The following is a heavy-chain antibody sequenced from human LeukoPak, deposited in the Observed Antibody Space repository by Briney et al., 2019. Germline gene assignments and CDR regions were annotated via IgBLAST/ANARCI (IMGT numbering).Heavy chain of an antibody. CDR2: FDPEDGET. CDR1: GYTLTELS. CDR3: AKGVTMLVVVIKHYFDY. V-gene: IGHV1-24*01. Sequence: ASVKVSCKVSGYTLTELSMYWVRQAPGKGLEWMGGFDPEDGETIYAQKFQGRVTMTEDTSTDTAYMELNSLRAEDTAVYYCAKGVTMLVVVIKHYFDYWGQGTLVTVSS. D-gene: IGHD3-22*01. J-gene: IGHJ4*02.